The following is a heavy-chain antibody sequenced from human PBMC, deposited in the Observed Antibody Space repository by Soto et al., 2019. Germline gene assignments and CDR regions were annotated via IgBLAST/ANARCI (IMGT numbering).Heavy chain of an antibody. CDR3: ARGDATKIVVTTYYAMDV. CDR1: GGTFSSYA. V-gene: IGHV1-69*13. Sequence: ASVKVSCKASGGTFSSYAISWVRQAPGQGLEWMGGIIPILGTANYAQKFQGRVTITADESTNIVYMDVTSLRSEDTAVYYCARGDATKIVVTTYYAMDVWGQGTTVTVSS. D-gene: IGHD4-17*01. J-gene: IGHJ6*02. CDR2: IIPILGTA.